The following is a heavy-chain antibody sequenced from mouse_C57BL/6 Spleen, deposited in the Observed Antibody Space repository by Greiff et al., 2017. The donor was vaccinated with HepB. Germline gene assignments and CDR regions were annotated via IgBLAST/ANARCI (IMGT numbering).Heavy chain of an antibody. D-gene: IGHD3-3*01. CDR2: IYPGDGDT. V-gene: IGHV1-82*01. Sequence: VQLQESGPELVKPGASVKISCKASGYAFSSSWMNWVKQRPGKGLEWIGRIYPGDGDTNYNGKFKGKATLTADKSSSTAYMQLSSLTSEDSAVYFCAKGGEEAMDYWGQGTSVTVSS. J-gene: IGHJ4*01. CDR1: GYAFSSSW. CDR3: AKGGEEAMDY.